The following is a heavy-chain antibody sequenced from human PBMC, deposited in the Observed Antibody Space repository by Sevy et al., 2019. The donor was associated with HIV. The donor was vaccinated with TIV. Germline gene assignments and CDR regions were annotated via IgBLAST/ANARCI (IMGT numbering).Heavy chain of an antibody. CDR3: AKVEGYYYGSGSAGLDP. J-gene: IGHJ5*02. Sequence: GGSLRLSCAASGFTFSSYAMSWVRQAPGKGLEWVSAISGSGGSTYYADSVKGRFTISRANSKNTLYLQMNSLRAEDTAVYYCAKVEGYYYGSGSAGLDPWGQGTLVTVSS. D-gene: IGHD3-10*01. CDR2: ISGSGGST. CDR1: GFTFSSYA. V-gene: IGHV3-23*01.